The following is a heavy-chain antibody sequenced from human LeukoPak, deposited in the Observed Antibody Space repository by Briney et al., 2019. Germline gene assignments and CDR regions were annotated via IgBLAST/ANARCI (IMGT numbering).Heavy chain of an antibody. D-gene: IGHD1-7*01. CDR1: GFTFSSYW. V-gene: IGHV3-74*01. J-gene: IGHJ4*02. CDR2: ISGDGSST. CDR3: ARGGWGTAIDY. Sequence: SGGSPRLSCAASGFTFSSYWMHWVRQAPGKGLVWVSYISGDGSSTTYADSVKGRFTISRDNAKNTLDLQMNSLRAEDTAVYYCARGGWGTAIDYWAQGTLVTVSS.